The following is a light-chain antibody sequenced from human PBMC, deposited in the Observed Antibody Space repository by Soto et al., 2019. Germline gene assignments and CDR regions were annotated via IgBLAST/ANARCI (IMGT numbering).Light chain of an antibody. Sequence: DIPLTQSPSFLSASVGDRVTITCRASQGISSDLAWYRQKPGKAPEVLIYPASTLQSGVPSRFSGTGSGTEFTLTVSSLQPEDFATYYCQQYNSYSHTFGQGTKVEIK. V-gene: IGKV1-9*01. J-gene: IGKJ2*01. CDR3: QQYNSYSHT. CDR1: QGISSD. CDR2: PAS.